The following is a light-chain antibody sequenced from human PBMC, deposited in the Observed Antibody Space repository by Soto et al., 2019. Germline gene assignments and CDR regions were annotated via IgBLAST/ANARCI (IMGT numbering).Light chain of an antibody. J-gene: IGLJ1*01. V-gene: IGLV2-8*01. CDR2: EVT. CDR3: NTYAGSISV. CDR1: SSDVGAYNY. Sequence: QSALTQPPSASGSPGQSVTISCTGTSSDVGAYNYVSWYQQHPGKAPKLMIFEVTKRPSGVPDRFSGSKSGNTASLTVSGLQAEDEADYYCNTYAGSISVFGTGTKLTVL.